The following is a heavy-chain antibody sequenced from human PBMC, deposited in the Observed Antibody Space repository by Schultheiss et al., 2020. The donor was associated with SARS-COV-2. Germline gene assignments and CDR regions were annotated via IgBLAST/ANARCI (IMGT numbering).Heavy chain of an antibody. CDR3: ARDDPNSSGWYVY. CDR1: GYTFTGYY. V-gene: IGHV1-2*02. Sequence: ASVKVSCKASGYTFTGYYMHWVRQAPGQGLEWMGWLNPNTGGTNYAQKFQGRVTMTRDTSISTAYMELSRLRSDDTAVYYCARDDPNSSGWYVYWGQGTLVTVSS. D-gene: IGHD6-19*01. J-gene: IGHJ4*02. CDR2: LNPNTGGT.